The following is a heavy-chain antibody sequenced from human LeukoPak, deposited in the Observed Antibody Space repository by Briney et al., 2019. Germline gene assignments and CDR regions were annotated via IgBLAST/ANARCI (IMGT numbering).Heavy chain of an antibody. CDR2: ISYDGSNK. CDR1: GFTFSSYG. CDR3: AKDRGSSSSWPDYYFDY. V-gene: IGHV3-30*18. D-gene: IGHD6-13*01. Sequence: PGGSLRLSCAASGFTFSSYGMHWVRQAPGKGLEWVAVISYDGSNKYYADSVKGRFTISRDNSKNTLYLQMNSLRAEDTAVYYCAKDRGSSSSWPDYYFDYWGQGTLVTVSS. J-gene: IGHJ4*02.